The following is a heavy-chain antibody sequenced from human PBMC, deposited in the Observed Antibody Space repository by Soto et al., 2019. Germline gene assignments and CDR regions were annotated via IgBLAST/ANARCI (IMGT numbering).Heavy chain of an antibody. V-gene: IGHV3-21*01. CDR2: ISSSSSYI. CDR1: GFTFSSYS. D-gene: IGHD3-3*01. J-gene: IGHJ4*02. Sequence: GGSLRLSCAASGFTFSSYSMNWVRQAPGKGLEWVSSISSSSSYIYYADSVKGRFTISRDNAKNSLYLQMNSLRAEDTAVYYCARDGTYYDFWSGYSYFDYWGRGTLVTVSS. CDR3: ARDGTYYDFWSGYSYFDY.